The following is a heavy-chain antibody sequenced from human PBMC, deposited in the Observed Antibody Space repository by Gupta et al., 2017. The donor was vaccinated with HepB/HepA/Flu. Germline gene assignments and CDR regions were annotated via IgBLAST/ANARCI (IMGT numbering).Heavy chain of an antibody. Sequence: QVRLVESGGGVVQPGRSLRLSCAASGFTFRDHGMHWVRQAPGKGLEWVALIWHDGRSKSYADSVKGRFTISRDISRNTLSLQMDSLRAEDTAVYYWARDPGADAAIDHWGQVTLVTVSS. V-gene: IGHV3-33*01. CDR2: IWHDGRSK. D-gene: IGHD1-26*01. CDR1: GFTFRDHG. J-gene: IGHJ5*02. CDR3: ARDPGADAAIDH.